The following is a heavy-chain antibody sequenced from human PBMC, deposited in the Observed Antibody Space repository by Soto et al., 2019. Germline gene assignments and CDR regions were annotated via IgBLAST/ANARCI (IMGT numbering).Heavy chain of an antibody. J-gene: IGHJ4*02. V-gene: IGHV3-11*01. CDR3: ARDLGYYDSSGYFDY. D-gene: IGHD3-22*01. Sequence: KPGGSLRLSCAASGFTFSDYYMSWIRQAPGKGLEWVSYISSSGSIIYYADSVKGRFTISRDNAKNSLYLQMNSLRAEDAAVYYCARDLGYYDSSGYFDYWGQGTLVTVSS. CDR1: GFTFSDYY. CDR2: ISSSGSII.